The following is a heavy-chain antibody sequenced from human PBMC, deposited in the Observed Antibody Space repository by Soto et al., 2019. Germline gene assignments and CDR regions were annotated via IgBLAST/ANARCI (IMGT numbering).Heavy chain of an antibody. CDR3: AKDPKATGTHY. CDR2: ITYDGSNK. Sequence: ESGGGVVQPGRSLRLSCAASGFIIGSYGMHWVRQAPGKGLEWVAVITYDGSNKYYADSVRGRFSISRDNSRNTVYLQMHSLRDEDTAVYYCAKDPKATGTHYWGRGTLVTVSS. J-gene: IGHJ4*02. CDR1: GFIIGSYG. D-gene: IGHD1-1*01. V-gene: IGHV3-30*18.